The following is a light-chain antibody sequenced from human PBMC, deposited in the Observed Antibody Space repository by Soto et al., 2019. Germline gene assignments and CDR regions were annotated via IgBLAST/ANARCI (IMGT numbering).Light chain of an antibody. CDR2: EVS. Sequence: QSVLTQPASVSGSPGQSITISCTGTSSDVGGYNYVSWYQQHPGKAPKPKIYEVSNRPSGVSNRFSGSKSGNTASLTISGLQAEDEADYYCSSYTSSSTPYVFGTGTKLTVL. V-gene: IGLV2-14*01. CDR1: SSDVGGYNY. J-gene: IGLJ1*01. CDR3: SSYTSSSTPYV.